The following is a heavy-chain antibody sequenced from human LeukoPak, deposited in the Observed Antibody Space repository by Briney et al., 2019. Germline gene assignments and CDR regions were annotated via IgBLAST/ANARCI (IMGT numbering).Heavy chain of an antibody. CDR1: GGSINYDY. CDR2: MHYSGST. J-gene: IGHJ4*02. D-gene: IGHD5-24*01. Sequence: SETLSLTCTVSGGSINYDYWSWIRQPPGNGLEWIGYMHYSGSTNYNPSLKSRVTISVDTSKNQFSLRLSSVTAADTAVYYCARDVGGGWLQSWGQGTLVTVSS. CDR3: ARDVGGGWLQS. V-gene: IGHV4-59*01.